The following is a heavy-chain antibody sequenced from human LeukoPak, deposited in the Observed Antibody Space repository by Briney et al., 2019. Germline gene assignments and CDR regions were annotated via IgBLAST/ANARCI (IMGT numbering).Heavy chain of an antibody. V-gene: IGHV3-11*01. Sequence: PGGSLRLSCAASGFTFSDYYMSWIRQAPGKGLEWVSCISSSGSTIYYADSVKGRFTISRDNAKNSLYLQMNSLRAEDTAVYYCARDPVPCLGYCSSTSCYCDDAFDIWGQGTMVTVSS. J-gene: IGHJ3*02. CDR2: ISSSGSTI. CDR1: GFTFSDYY. CDR3: ARDPVPCLGYCSSTSCYCDDAFDI. D-gene: IGHD2-2*01.